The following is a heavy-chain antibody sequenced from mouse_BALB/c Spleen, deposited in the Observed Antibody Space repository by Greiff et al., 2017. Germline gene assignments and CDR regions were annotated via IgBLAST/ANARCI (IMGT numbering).Heavy chain of an antibody. CDR2: ISSGGSYT. J-gene: IGHJ4*01. CDR3: ARRKAAYGMDY. CDR1: GFTFSSYA. Sequence: EVMLVESGGGLVKPGGSLKLSCAASGFTFSSYAMSWVRQSPEKRLEWVAEISSGGSYTYYPDTVTGRFTISRDNAKNTLYLEMSSLRSEDTAMYYCARRKAAYGMDYWGQGTSVTVSS. V-gene: IGHV5-9-4*01.